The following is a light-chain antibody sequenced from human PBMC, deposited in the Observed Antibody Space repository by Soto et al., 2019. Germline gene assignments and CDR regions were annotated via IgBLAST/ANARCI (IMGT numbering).Light chain of an antibody. Sequence: QSALTQPRSVSGSPGQSVSISCTGTSSDVGRYSYVSWYQQHPGKAPKLMIYDVSERPSGVPDRFSGSKSGHTASLTISGLQAEDEADYYCCSYAGTYTGVFGTGTKVTVL. J-gene: IGLJ1*01. V-gene: IGLV2-11*01. CDR1: SSDVGRYSY. CDR3: CSYAGTYTGV. CDR2: DVS.